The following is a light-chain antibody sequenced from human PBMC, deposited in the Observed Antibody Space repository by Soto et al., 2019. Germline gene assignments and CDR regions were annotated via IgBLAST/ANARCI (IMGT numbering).Light chain of an antibody. CDR2: DVS. CDR1: SSDVGVYNY. V-gene: IGLV2-14*01. J-gene: IGLJ2*01. Sequence: QSALTQPASVSGSPGQSITISCTGTSSDVGVYNYVSWYQQHPGKAPKLMIYDVSNRPSGVSNRFSGSKSGYTASLTISGLQAEDEADYYCSSYTSSSTLVIFGGGTKLTAL. CDR3: SSYTSSSTLVI.